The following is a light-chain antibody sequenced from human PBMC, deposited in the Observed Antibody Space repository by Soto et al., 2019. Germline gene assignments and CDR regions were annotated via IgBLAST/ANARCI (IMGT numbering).Light chain of an antibody. Sequence: DIQMTQSPSTLSASVGDRVTITCRASQSISNWVAWYQQKVGRAPKLLIYDGSTLETGVPSRFGGSGSGTEFTLTISSLQPDDFATYYCQQYYRYPWMFGQGTKVEIK. J-gene: IGKJ1*01. CDR3: QQYYRYPWM. CDR1: QSISNW. V-gene: IGKV1-5*01. CDR2: DGS.